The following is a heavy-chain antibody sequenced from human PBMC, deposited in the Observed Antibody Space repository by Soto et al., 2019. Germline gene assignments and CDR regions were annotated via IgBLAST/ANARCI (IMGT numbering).Heavy chain of an antibody. V-gene: IGHV1-8*01. D-gene: IGHD6-19*01. Sequence: QVQLVQSGAEVKKPGASVKVSCKASGYTFTSYDINWVRQATGQGLEWMGWMNPNSGNTGYAQKFQGRVTMTRNTSFSTAYMGLSILRSEGTAVSYCAGVSYSSGWYTFSLWGQGTMVMVFS. J-gene: IGHJ4*02. CDR3: AGVSYSSGWYTFSL. CDR2: MNPNSGNT. CDR1: GYTFTSYD.